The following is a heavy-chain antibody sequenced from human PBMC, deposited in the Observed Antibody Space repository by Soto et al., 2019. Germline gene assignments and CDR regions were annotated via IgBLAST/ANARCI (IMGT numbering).Heavy chain of an antibody. CDR2: ISPSGGRT. CDR1: GYPFARYY. D-gene: IGHD2-21*02. CDR3: ASTAGYCGGDCDYKYYGMDV. J-gene: IGHJ6*01. V-gene: IGHV1-46*01. Sequence: SVKVSCKASGYPFARYYMLWVGQAPRQGLEGVGIISPSGGRTSYAQKFQGRVTMTRDTSTGTVHMELSSLRSEDTDVYYCASTAGYCGGDCDYKYYGMDVWGQGTTVTVSS.